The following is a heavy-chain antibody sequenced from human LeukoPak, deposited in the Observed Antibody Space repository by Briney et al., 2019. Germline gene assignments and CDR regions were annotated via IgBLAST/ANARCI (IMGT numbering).Heavy chain of an antibody. CDR3: ARDVGSYYTISAFDI. D-gene: IGHD1-26*01. CDR1: GFTFSSYW. CDR2: IKQDGSEK. J-gene: IGHJ3*02. Sequence: GGSLRLSCAASGFTFSSYWISWVRQAPRKGLEWVANIKQDGSEKYYVDSVKGRFTISRDNAKNTLYLQMNSLRAEDTAVYYCARDVGSYYTISAFDIWGQRTMVTVSS. V-gene: IGHV3-7*01.